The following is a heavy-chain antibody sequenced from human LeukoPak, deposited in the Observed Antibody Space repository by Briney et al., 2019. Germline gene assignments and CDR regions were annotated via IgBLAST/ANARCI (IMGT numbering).Heavy chain of an antibody. V-gene: IGHV3-21*01. CDR3: ARDRRDIVVVVAAYYFDY. CDR2: ISSSSSYI. J-gene: IGHJ4*02. D-gene: IGHD2-15*01. CDR1: GFTFSTYE. Sequence: GGSLRLSCAASGFTFSTYEMTWVRQAPGKGLEWVSSISSSSSYIYYADSVKGRFTISRDNAKNSLYLQMNSLRAEDTAVYYCARDRRDIVVVVAAYYFDYWGQGTLVTVSS.